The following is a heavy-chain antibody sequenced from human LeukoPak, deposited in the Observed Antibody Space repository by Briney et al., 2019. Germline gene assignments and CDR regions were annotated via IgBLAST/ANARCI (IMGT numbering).Heavy chain of an antibody. V-gene: IGHV3-73*01. Sequence: GGSLRLSCAGSGFTFSASAMHWVRQVSGKGLEWVGRIRTKTDNYATTYGASVRGRFTVSRDDSKNTAYLQMNNLKTEDTAIYFCSSYDNAGNYYLNYWGQGTLVTVSS. CDR2: IRTKTDNYAT. D-gene: IGHD3-22*01. CDR3: SSYDNAGNYYLNY. CDR1: GFTFSASA. J-gene: IGHJ4*02.